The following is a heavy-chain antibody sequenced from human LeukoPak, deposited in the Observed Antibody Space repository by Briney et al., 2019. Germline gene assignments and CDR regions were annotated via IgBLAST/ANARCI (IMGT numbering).Heavy chain of an antibody. Sequence: GGSLRLSCAASGFTFSSYTMNWVRQAPGKGLEWVSIISSGSSYIHYADSVKGRFTISRDNAKNTVHLQMNSLRVEDTAIYFCAGAYSAYDPFDYWGQGILVTVSS. J-gene: IGHJ4*02. CDR3: AGAYSAYDPFDY. CDR1: GFTFSSYT. V-gene: IGHV3-21*01. D-gene: IGHD5-12*01. CDR2: ISSGSSYI.